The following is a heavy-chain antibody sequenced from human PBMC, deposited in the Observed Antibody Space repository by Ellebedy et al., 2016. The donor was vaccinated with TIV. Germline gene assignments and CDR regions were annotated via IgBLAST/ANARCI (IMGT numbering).Heavy chain of an antibody. V-gene: IGHV3-74*01. J-gene: IGHJ4*02. CDR3: ARDGIVGGPTEYYFDS. CDR1: GFTFSSYW. Sequence: GESLKISCAVSGFTFSSYWMHWVRQAPGKGLVWVSRISSDGSSTSYADSVKGRFTISRDNAKNTLYVQMNSLRAEDTAVYYCARDGIVGGPTEYYFDSWGQGTLVTVSS. D-gene: IGHD1-26*01. CDR2: ISSDGSST.